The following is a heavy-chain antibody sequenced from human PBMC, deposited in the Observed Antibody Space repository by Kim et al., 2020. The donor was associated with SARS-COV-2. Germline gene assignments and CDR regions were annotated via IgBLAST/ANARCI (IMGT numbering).Heavy chain of an antibody. J-gene: IGHJ4*01. D-gene: IGHD5-18*01. CDR2: IFYTGST. CDR3: ARATGRYTYGTLDY. V-gene: IGHV4-39*01. CDR1: GGSISSSDYY. Sequence: SETLSLTCTVSGGSISSSDYYWGWIRQPPGKGLDWIGYIFYTGSTYYNPSLKSRVTIAVDTSKNQFSLKLSSVTAADTAVYYCARATGRYTYGTLDYWR.